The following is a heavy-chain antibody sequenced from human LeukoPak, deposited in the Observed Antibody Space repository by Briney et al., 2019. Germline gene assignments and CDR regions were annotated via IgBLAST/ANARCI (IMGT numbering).Heavy chain of an antibody. D-gene: IGHD4-11*01. J-gene: IGHJ5*02. CDR1: GYTFTNYY. Sequence: ASVKVSCKASGYTFTNYYMHWVRQAPGQGLEWMGIINPVNGATSYAQEFQGRVTMTRDTSTSTVYMELSSLTSEDTAVYYCARDLYRDSLPVSWFDPWGQGTLVTVSS. CDR3: ARDLYRDSLPVSWFDP. CDR2: INPVNGAT. V-gene: IGHV1-46*01.